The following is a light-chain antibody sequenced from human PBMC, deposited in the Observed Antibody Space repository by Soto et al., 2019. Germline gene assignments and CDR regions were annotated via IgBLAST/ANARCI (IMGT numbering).Light chain of an antibody. CDR2: LCS. CDR1: QSLLHSNGYNY. J-gene: IGKJ1*01. V-gene: IGKV2-28*01. CDR3: MQALHTPWT. Sequence: DIVMTQSPLSLPVTPGEPASISCRSSQSLLHSNGYNYLDWYLQKPGQSPHLLIYLCSNRASGVPDRLSGSGSGTDFTLKISRVEAEDVGVYYCMQALHTPWTFGQGTKVEIK.